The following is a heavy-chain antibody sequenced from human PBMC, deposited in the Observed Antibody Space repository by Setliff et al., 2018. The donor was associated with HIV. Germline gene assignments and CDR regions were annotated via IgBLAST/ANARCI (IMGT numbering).Heavy chain of an antibody. Sequence: GESLKISCQGSGYSFTNYWITWVRQMPGKGLEWMGRIDTSDSYTNYSPSLQGRVTFSVDKSIDTAYLHRGSLRASDAGMCYCARTSVTDYYYMDVWG. CDR1: GYSFTNYW. J-gene: IGHJ6*03. V-gene: IGHV5-10-1*01. CDR3: ARTSVTDYYYMDV. CDR2: IDTSDSYT.